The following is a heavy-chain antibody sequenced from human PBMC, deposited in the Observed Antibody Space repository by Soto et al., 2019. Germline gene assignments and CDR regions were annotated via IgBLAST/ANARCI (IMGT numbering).Heavy chain of an antibody. D-gene: IGHD4-17*01. Sequence: SLRLSCAASGFIFGSYAMSWVRQAPGKGLEWVSGISASGGRAYYADSVRGRFTIFKDNSKNTLYLQMNSLRVEDTALYYCAKDPNGDYVGGFDMRGPGTMVTVSS. CDR1: GFIFGSYA. CDR3: AKDPNGDYVGGFDM. J-gene: IGHJ3*02. V-gene: IGHV3-23*01. CDR2: ISASGGRA.